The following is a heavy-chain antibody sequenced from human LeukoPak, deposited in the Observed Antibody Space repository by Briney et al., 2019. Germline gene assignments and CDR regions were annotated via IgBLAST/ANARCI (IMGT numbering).Heavy chain of an antibody. J-gene: IGHJ3*02. D-gene: IGHD6-19*01. V-gene: IGHV3-53*01. CDR2: IYSPGNT. Sequence: GGSLRLSCAASGLIVSSNYMSWVRQAPGKGLEWVSVIYSPGNTYYVDSVKGRFTLSRDNSKNTLYLQMNSLRAEDTAVCYCARGLQDSSEWYDAFDIWGQGTMVTVSS. CDR1: GLIVSSNY. CDR3: ARGLQDSSEWYDAFDI.